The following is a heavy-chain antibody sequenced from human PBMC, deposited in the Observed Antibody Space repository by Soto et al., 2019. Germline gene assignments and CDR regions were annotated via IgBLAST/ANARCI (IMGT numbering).Heavy chain of an antibody. J-gene: IGHJ4*02. D-gene: IGHD2-2*01. V-gene: IGHV3-23*01. Sequence: GGSLRLSCAASGFTVSSKYMSWVRQAPGKGQEWVSVISGSSGTTYYADSVKGRFTISRDNSKNTLYLQMSSLRAEDTAVYYCAKGVVVPAARGAAYYFDYWGQGALVTVSS. CDR1: GFTVSSKY. CDR3: AKGVVVPAARGAAYYFDY. CDR2: ISGSSGTT.